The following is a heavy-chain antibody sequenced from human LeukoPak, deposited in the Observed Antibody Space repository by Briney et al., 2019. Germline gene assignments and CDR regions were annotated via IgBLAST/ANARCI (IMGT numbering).Heavy chain of an antibody. J-gene: IGHJ3*01. D-gene: IGHD3-3*01. CDR2: ISYDGSNK. Sequence: GGPLSLSCAASGFTFRSHGKHWVRQAPGKGLECVAVISYDGSNKYYADSVKGRFTISRDNSKNPLYLQMNSRRAEDTAVYYCAKGESTWYYDFWSGYSIFWGQGTMVTVSS. CDR3: AKGESTWYYDFWSGYSIF. V-gene: IGHV3-30*18. CDR1: GFTFRSHG.